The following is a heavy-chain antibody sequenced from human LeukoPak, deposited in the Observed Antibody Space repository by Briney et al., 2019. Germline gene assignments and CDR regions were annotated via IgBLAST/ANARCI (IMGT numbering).Heavy chain of an antibody. D-gene: IGHD5-12*01. CDR2: IIPIFGTA. CDR3: ARGDSGYDLGYWYFDL. CDR1: GGTFSSYA. V-gene: IGHV1-69*06. J-gene: IGHJ2*01. Sequence: ASVKVSCKASGGTFSSYAISWVRQAPGQGLEWMGGIIPIFGTANYAQKFQGRDTITADKSTSTAYMELSSLRSEDTAVYYCARGDSGYDLGYWYFDLWGRGTLVTVSS.